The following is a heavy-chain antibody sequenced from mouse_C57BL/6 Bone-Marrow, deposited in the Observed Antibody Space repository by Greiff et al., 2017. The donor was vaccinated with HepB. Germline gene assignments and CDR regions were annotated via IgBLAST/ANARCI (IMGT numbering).Heavy chain of an antibody. CDR1: GFNIKDYY. J-gene: IGHJ2*01. V-gene: IGHV14-1*01. CDR3: TTLFLITTGWDYFDY. Sequence: EVQLQQSGAELVRPGASVKLSCTASGFNIKDYYMHWVKQRPEQGLEWIGRIDPEDGDTEYAPKFQGKATMTADTSSNTAYLQLSSLTSEDTAVYYCTTLFLITTGWDYFDYWGQGTTLTVSS. CDR2: IDPEDGDT. D-gene: IGHD1-1*01.